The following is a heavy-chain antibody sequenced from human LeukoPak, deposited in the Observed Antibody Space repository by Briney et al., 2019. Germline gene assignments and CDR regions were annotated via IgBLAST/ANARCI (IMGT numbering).Heavy chain of an antibody. CDR2: IHHSGSI. Sequence: SETLYLTCAVSGVSISSNLWWTWVRQPPGKGLEWIAEIHHSGSINYNPSLKSRVTISVGKAKNQFSPNLNSVAAADTAVYYCARGGDRSFDYWGQGTLVTVSS. V-gene: IGHV4-4*02. D-gene: IGHD3-10*01. CDR1: GVSISSNLW. CDR3: ARGGDRSFDY. J-gene: IGHJ4*02.